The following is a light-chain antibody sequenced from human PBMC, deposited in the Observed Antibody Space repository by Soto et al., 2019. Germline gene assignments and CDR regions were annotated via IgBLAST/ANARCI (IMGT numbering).Light chain of an antibody. V-gene: IGKV1-39*01. Sequence: DIKMTQSPSTLSASVRDRVTITCRASQTISSWLAWFQQRPGRAPKLLIYAASSLQSGVPSRFSGSGSGTDFTLTINSLQPEDFATYYCQQSYSTPRTFGQGTRLE. CDR3: QQSYSTPRT. CDR1: QTISSW. J-gene: IGKJ5*01. CDR2: AAS.